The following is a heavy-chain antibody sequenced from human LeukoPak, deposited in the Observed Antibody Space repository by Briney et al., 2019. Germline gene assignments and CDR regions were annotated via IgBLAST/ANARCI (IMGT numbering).Heavy chain of an antibody. Sequence: GASVKVSCKASGYTFTSYDINWVRQATGQGLEWMGWMNPNSGNTGYAQKFQGRVTMTRNTSISTAYMELSSLRSEDTAVYYCARDGVVVVAATSEDYYYYGMDVWGQGTTVTVSS. J-gene: IGHJ6*02. V-gene: IGHV1-8*01. D-gene: IGHD2-15*01. CDR1: GYTFTSYD. CDR2: MNPNSGNT. CDR3: ARDGVVVVAATSEDYYYYGMDV.